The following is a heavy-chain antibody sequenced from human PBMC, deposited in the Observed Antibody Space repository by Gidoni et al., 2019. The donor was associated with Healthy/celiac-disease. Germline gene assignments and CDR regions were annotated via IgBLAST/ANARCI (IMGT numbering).Heavy chain of an antibody. V-gene: IGHV1-69*01. D-gene: IGHD6-13*01. J-gene: IGHJ6*02. CDR3: ARGNNVAAAGYYYGMDV. Sequence: QVQLVQSGAEVKKPGSSVKVSCKASGGTFSSYALSWVRQAPGQGLEWMGGIIPIFGTANYAQKFQGRVTITADESTSTAYMELSSLRSEDTAVYYCARGNNVAAAGYYYGMDVWGQGTTVTVSS. CDR1: GGTFSSYA. CDR2: IIPIFGTA.